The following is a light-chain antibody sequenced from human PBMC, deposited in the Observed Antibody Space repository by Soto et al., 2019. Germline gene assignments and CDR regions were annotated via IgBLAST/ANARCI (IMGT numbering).Light chain of an antibody. Sequence: QSVLNQPPSASGTPGQRVTISCSGSSSNIGSNYVYWYQQLPGTAPKLLIYRNNQRPSGVPDRFSGSKSGTSASLAISGLRSEDEADYYCAAWDDSLSGPNWVFGGGTKLTVL. J-gene: IGLJ3*02. CDR2: RNN. CDR1: SSNIGSNY. CDR3: AAWDDSLSGPNWV. V-gene: IGLV1-47*01.